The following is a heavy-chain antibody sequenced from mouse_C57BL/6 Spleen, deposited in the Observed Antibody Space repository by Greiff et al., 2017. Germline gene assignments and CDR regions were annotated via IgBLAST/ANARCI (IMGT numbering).Heavy chain of an antibody. CDR1: GYAFSSYW. CDR2: IYPGDGDT. J-gene: IGHJ2*01. D-gene: IGHD4-1*01. CDR3: ARWDNWDVDY. V-gene: IGHV1-80*01. Sequence: QVQLKQSGAELVKPGASVKISCKASGYAFSSYWMNWVKQRPGKGLEGIGQIYPGDGDTNYNGKFKGKGTLTADKSSSTAYMQLSSLTSADSAVYFCARWDNWDVDYWGQGTTLTVSS.